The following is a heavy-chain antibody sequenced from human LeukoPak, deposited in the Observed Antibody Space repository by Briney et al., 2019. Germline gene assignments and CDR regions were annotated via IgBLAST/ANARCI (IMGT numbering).Heavy chain of an antibody. Sequence: EASVKVSCKASGGTFSSYAISWVRQAPGQGLEWMGRIIPILGIANYAQKFQGRVTITADKSTSTAYMELSSLRSEDTVVYYCARFSDRRVDTAMDNYYYYGMDVWGQGTTVTVSS. D-gene: IGHD5-18*01. CDR3: ARFSDRRVDTAMDNYYYYGMDV. CDR2: IIPILGIA. J-gene: IGHJ6*02. V-gene: IGHV1-69*04. CDR1: GGTFSSYA.